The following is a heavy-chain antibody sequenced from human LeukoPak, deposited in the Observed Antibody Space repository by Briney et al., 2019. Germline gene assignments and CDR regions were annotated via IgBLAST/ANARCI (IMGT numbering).Heavy chain of an antibody. J-gene: IGHJ5*02. Sequence: SVKVSCKASGYTFTSYDINWVRQAPGQGLEWMGGIIPIFGTANYAQKFQGRVTITADESTSTAYMELSSLRSEDTAVYYCARGRDYGDWAPWFDPWGQGTLVTVSS. V-gene: IGHV1-69*13. CDR3: ARGRDYGDWAPWFDP. CDR2: IIPIFGTA. D-gene: IGHD4-17*01. CDR1: GYTFTSYD.